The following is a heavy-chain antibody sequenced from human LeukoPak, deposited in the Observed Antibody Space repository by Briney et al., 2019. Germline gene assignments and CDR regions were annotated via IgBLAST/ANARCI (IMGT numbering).Heavy chain of an antibody. CDR2: IQHSGST. D-gene: IGHD5-18*01. Sequence: SETLSLSCTVSGGSISSYYWTWIRQPPGKGLEWIGHIQHSGSTNYNSSLKSRVTISVDTSKNQFSLKLTSVTAADTAVYYCARHRYSSGWVDYWGQGTLVTVSS. V-gene: IGHV4-59*08. CDR1: GGSISSYY. CDR3: ARHRYSSGWVDY. J-gene: IGHJ4*02.